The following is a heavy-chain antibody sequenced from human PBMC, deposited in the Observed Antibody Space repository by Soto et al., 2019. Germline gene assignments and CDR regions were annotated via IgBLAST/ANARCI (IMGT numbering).Heavy chain of an antibody. D-gene: IGHD4-17*01. CDR2: IIPIFGTA. V-gene: IGHV1-69*12. CDR3: ASSGDDYYYYGMDV. Sequence: QVQLVQSGAEVKKPGSSVKVSCKASGDTFSSYAISWVRQAPGQGLEWMGGIIPIFGTANYAQKFQGRVTMAADEATSTVYMELSSLRSEETAVYYCASSGDDYYYYGMDVWGQGTTVTVSS. CDR1: GDTFSSYA. J-gene: IGHJ6*02.